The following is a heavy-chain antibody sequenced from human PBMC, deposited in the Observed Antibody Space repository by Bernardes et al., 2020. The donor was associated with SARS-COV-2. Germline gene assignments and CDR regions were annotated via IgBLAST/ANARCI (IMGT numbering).Heavy chain of an antibody. Sequence: SETLSLTCTVSGFSISGYYWRWVRQPPGKGLEWIWYLSYDGVSNYSPSLESRVTISIDTSQNHFSLKLSSVTAADTAVYYCARGAGIPQELDFWARGALVTVSS. CDR1: GFSISGYY. V-gene: IGHV4-59*01. CDR3: ARGAGIPQELDF. CDR2: LSYDGVS. J-gene: IGHJ4*02.